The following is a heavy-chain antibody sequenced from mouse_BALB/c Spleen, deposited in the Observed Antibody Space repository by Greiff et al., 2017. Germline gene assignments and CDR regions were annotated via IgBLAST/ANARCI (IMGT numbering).Heavy chain of an antibody. V-gene: IGHV5-17*02. D-gene: IGHD1-1*01. CDR3: ARYGSRVFDY. CDR1: GFTFSSFG. Sequence: EVQRVESGGGLVQPGGSRKLSCAASGFTFSSFGMHWVRQAPEKGLEWVAYISSGSSTIYYADTVKGRFTISRDNPKNTLFLQMTSLRSEDTAMYYCARYGSRVFDYWGQGTTLTVSS. J-gene: IGHJ2*01. CDR2: ISSGSSTI.